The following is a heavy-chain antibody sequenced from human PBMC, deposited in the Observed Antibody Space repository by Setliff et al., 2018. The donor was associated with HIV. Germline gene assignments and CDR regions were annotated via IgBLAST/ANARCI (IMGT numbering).Heavy chain of an antibody. Sequence: ASVKVSCKASGYTFTGHYMHWVRQAPGQGLEWMGCINLNTGNTNYAQKFQGRVIVTRDTSTSTAYMELTSLRSEDTAMYYCAPVSSGWFDPWGQGTLVTVSS. CDR1: GYTFTGHY. V-gene: IGHV1-2*02. J-gene: IGHJ5*02. D-gene: IGHD2-2*01. CDR3: APVSSGWFDP. CDR2: INLNTGNT.